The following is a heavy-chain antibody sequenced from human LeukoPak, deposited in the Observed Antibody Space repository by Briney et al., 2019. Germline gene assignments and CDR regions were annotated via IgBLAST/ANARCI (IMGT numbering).Heavy chain of an antibody. V-gene: IGHV1-2*06. CDR2: INPNSGGT. Sequence: GASVKVSCKASGYTFTGYYMHWGRQAPGQGLEWMGRINPNSGGTNYAQKFQGRVTMIRDTSISTAYMELSRLRSDDTAVYYCASLGAYYYDSSGYYYADFDYWGQGTLVTVPS. CDR1: GYTFTGYY. CDR3: ASLGAYYYDSSGYYYADFDY. J-gene: IGHJ4*02. D-gene: IGHD3-22*01.